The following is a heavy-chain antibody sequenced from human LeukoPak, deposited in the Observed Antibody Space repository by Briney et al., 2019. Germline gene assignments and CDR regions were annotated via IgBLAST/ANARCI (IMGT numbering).Heavy chain of an antibody. J-gene: IGHJ4*02. CDR2: IKQDESRT. CDR3: ASGAYYYDSSGSFDY. V-gene: IGHV3-7*01. CDR1: GFTFSNYW. Sequence: GGSLRLSCVASGFTFSNYWMSWVRQTPGKGLEWVANIKQDESRTYYMDSVKGRFTISRDNAKNSLYLQMNSLRAEDTAVYYCASGAYYYDSSGSFDYWGQGTLVTVSS. D-gene: IGHD3-22*01.